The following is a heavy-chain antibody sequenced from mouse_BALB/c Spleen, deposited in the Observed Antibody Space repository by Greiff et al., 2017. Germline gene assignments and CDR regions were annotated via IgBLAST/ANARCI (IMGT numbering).Heavy chain of an antibody. Sequence: VQLQESGPGLVQPSQSLSITCTVSGFSLTSYGVHWVRQSPGKGLEWLGVIWSGGSTDYNAAFISRLSISKDNSKSQVFFKMNSLQANDTAIYYCASNYYGSSYGWFAYWGQGTLVTVSA. J-gene: IGHJ3*01. CDR1: GFSLTSYG. D-gene: IGHD1-1*01. CDR2: IWSGGST. CDR3: ASNYYGSSYGWFAY. V-gene: IGHV2-2*02.